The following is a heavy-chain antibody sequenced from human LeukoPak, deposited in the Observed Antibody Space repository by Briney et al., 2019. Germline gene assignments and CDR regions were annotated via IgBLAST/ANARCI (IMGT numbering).Heavy chain of an antibody. D-gene: IGHD3-22*01. V-gene: IGHV3-23*01. CDR3: AGRKYYYDSSGYQSDY. CDR2: VSGSGGYT. Sequence: SGGSLRLSCAASGFTFSSYAMSWVRQAPGKGLEWVSSVSGSGGYTYYAGSVKGRFTISRDNSKNTLYLQMNSLRAEDTAVYYCAGRKYYYDSSGYQSDYWGQGTLVTVSS. CDR1: GFTFSSYA. J-gene: IGHJ4*02.